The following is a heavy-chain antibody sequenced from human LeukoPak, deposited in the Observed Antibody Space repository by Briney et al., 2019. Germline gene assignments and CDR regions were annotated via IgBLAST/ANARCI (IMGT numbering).Heavy chain of an antibody. CDR1: GGSVSSGSYY. J-gene: IGHJ4*02. V-gene: IGHV4-61*01. CDR2: IYYSGST. D-gene: IGHD1-1*01. CDR3: ASGDNDPLFDY. Sequence: TSETLSLTCTVSGGSVSSGSYYWSWIRQPPGKGLEWIGYIYYSGSTNYNPSLKSRVTISVDTSKNQFSLKLSSVTAADTAVYYCASGDNDPLFDYWGQGTLVTVSS.